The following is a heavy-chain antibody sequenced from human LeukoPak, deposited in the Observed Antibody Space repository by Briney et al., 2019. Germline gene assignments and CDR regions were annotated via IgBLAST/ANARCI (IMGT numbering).Heavy chain of an antibody. J-gene: IGHJ4*02. V-gene: IGHV3-9*01. CDR3: ASIYYYGSGSIRYFDY. D-gene: IGHD3-10*01. CDR2: ISWNSGST. CDR1: GFTFDDYA. Sequence: GRSLRLSCAASGFTFDDYAMHSVRQAPGKGMEWVSGISWNSGSTGYADSVKGRFTISGDNAKNSLYLQMNSLRAEDTAVYYCASIYYYGSGSIRYFDYWGQGTLVTVSS.